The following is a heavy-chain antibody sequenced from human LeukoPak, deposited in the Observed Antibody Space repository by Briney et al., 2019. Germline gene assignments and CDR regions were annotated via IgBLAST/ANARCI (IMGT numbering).Heavy chain of an antibody. D-gene: IGHD2-15*01. CDR1: GYTFTGYY. V-gene: IGHV1-2*02. Sequence: AASVKVSCKASGYTFTGYYMHWGRQAPGQGLEWMGWINPNSGGTNYAQKFQGRVTMTRDTSISTAYMELSRLRSDDTAVYYCARERTLTSCYDYWGQGTLVTVSS. CDR3: ARERTLTSCYDY. J-gene: IGHJ4*02. CDR2: INPNSGGT.